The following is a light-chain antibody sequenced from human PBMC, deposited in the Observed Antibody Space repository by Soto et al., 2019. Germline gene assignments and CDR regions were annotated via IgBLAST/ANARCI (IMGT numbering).Light chain of an antibody. V-gene: IGKV3-15*01. CDR1: QSVSSN. CDR3: QQYKNWPLT. Sequence: EIGMTQSHATLSLSLGGRATLSCRASQSVSSNLAWYQQKPGQAPRLLIYGASTRATGFPARFSGSGSGTEFTLTISSLQSEDFAVYYCQQYKNWPLTFGGGTKVDIK. CDR2: GAS. J-gene: IGKJ4*01.